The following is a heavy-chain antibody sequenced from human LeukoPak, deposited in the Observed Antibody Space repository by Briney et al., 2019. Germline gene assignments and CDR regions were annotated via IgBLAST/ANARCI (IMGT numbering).Heavy chain of an antibody. D-gene: IGHD2-15*01. CDR3: ARDRSPGQVGGDAFDI. Sequence: SETLSLTCTVSGGSISSSSYYWGWIRQPPGKGLEWIGSIYYSGSTYYNPSLKSRVTISVDTSKNQFSLKLSSVTAADTAVYYCARDRSPGQVGGDAFDIWGQGTMVTVSS. J-gene: IGHJ3*02. V-gene: IGHV4-39*07. CDR1: GGSISSSSYY. CDR2: IYYSGST.